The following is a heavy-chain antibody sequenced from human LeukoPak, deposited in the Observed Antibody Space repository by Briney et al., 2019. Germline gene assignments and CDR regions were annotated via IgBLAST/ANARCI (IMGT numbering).Heavy chain of an antibody. J-gene: IGHJ4*02. CDR3: AKDNSRYFDWPFSDY. D-gene: IGHD3-9*01. CDR2: ISDTGGKT. Sequence: GGSLRLSCAASGFTFSNYAMSWVRQAPGKGLEWVSAISDTGGKTLYAGSVKGRFTISRDNSKNTLYLQMNSLRAEDTAVYYCAKDNSRYFDWPFSDYWGQGTLVTVSS. V-gene: IGHV3-23*01. CDR1: GFTFSNYA.